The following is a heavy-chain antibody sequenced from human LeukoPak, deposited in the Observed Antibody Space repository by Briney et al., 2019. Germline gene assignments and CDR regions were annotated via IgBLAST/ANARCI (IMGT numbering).Heavy chain of an antibody. J-gene: IGHJ5*01. CDR2: IWYDGSNK. CDR3: ASVYSYGWFDY. V-gene: IGHV3-33*01. D-gene: IGHD5-18*01. CDR1: GLSLATHG. Sequence: GKSLRLSCAASGLSLATHGMHWVRQAPGKGLEWVAVIWYDGSNKYYADSVKGRFTISRDNSKNTLYLQMNSLRAEDTAVYYCASVYSYGWFDYWGQGTLVTVSS.